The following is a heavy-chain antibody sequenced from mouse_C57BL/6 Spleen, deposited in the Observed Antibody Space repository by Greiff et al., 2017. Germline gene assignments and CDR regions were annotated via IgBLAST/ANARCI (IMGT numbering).Heavy chain of an antibody. CDR3: AREDSSMDY. Sequence: VQLQQPGAELVRPGSSVKLSCKASGYTFTSYWMDWVKQRPGQGLEWIGNIYPSDSETHYNQKFKDKATLTVDKSSSTAYMQLSRLTSEDSAVYYCAREDSSMDYWGQGTSVTVSS. CDR2: IYPSDSET. J-gene: IGHJ4*01. V-gene: IGHV1-61*01. CDR1: GYTFTSYW.